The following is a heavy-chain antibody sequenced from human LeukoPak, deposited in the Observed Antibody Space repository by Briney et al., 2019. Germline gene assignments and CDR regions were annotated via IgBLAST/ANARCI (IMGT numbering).Heavy chain of an antibody. Sequence: GESLKISCKGSGYSSTSYWIGWVRQMPGKGLEWMGIIYPGDSDTRYSPSFQGQVTISADKSISTAYLQWSSLKASDTAMYYCARGKDIVVVPAADNWFDPWGQGTLVTVSS. V-gene: IGHV5-51*01. CDR1: GYSSTSYW. J-gene: IGHJ5*02. CDR3: ARGKDIVVVPAADNWFDP. CDR2: IYPGDSDT. D-gene: IGHD2-2*01.